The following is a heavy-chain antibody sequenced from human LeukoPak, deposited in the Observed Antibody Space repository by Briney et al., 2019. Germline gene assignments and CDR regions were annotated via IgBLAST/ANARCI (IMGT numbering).Heavy chain of an antibody. Sequence: GGSLSLSCAASGFTFCSYSMNWVRQAPGKGVEWVSSISSSSSYIYYADSVKGRFTISRDNAKNSLYLQMNSLRAEDTAVYYCARDGQWLAHTAFDIWGQGTMVTVSS. CDR2: ISSSSSYI. CDR3: ARDGQWLAHTAFDI. CDR1: GFTFCSYS. D-gene: IGHD6-19*01. V-gene: IGHV3-21*01. J-gene: IGHJ3*02.